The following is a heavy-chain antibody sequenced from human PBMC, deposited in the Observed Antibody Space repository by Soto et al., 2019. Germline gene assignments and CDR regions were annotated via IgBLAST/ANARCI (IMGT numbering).Heavy chain of an antibody. J-gene: IGHJ4*02. CDR1: GGSISSGGYY. V-gene: IGHV4-31*03. CDR3: ARSRVKGAAPDYFDY. CDR2: IYYSGST. Sequence: SETLSLTCTVSGGSISSGGYYWSWIRQHPGKGLEWIGYIYYSGSTYYNPSLKSRVTISVDTSKNQFSLKLSSVTAADTAVYYCARSRVKGAAPDYFDYWGQGTLVTVSS. D-gene: IGHD1-26*01.